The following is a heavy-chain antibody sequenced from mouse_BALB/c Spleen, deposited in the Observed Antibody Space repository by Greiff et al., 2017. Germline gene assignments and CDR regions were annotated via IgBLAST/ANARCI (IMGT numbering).Heavy chain of an antibody. V-gene: IGHV1S10*01. CDR3: ENSEGEFAY. Sequence: VQLLQSGPGLVRPGTSVKLSCTASGYTFLTYWMNWVHQLPGQGLEWIGQIIPAGGSTNYNEMFKGKATLTVDTSASTAYMQLSSLTSEDSAVYFCENSEGEFAYWGQGTLVTVSA. CDR1: GYTFLTYW. J-gene: IGHJ3*01. CDR2: IIPAGGST. D-gene: IGHD2-13*01.